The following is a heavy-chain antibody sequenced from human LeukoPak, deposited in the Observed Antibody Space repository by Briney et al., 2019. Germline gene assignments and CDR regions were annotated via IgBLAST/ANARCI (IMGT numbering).Heavy chain of an antibody. CDR1: GFTFSSYS. CDR3: ARGPAPLVADTIYYYGMDV. D-gene: IGHD6-19*01. CDR2: ISSSSSYI. J-gene: IGHJ6*02. V-gene: IGHV3-21*01. Sequence: AGGSLRLSCAASGFTFSSYSMNWVRQAPGKGLEWVSSISSSSSYIYYADSVKGRFTISRDNAKNSLYLQMNSLRAEDTAVYYCARGPAPLVADTIYYYGMDVWGQGTTVTVSS.